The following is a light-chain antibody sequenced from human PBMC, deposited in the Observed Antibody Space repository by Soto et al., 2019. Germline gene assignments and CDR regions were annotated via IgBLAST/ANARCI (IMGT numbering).Light chain of an antibody. CDR1: QDISSA. CDR3: QQCDSFPLT. J-gene: IGKJ4*01. Sequence: AIQLIQSPSSLSASVGDRITITCRSSQDISSAFACYQHRPWKAPRLLIYDASTIESGVPSGFSGSGSGTDFTLSISRVKPEDSGTFYCQQCDSFPLTLGGGTRVEIK. V-gene: IGKV1-13*02. CDR2: DAS.